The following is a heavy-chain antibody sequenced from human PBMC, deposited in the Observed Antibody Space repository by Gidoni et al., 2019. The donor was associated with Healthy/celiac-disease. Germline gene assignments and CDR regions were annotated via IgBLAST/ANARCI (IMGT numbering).Heavy chain of an antibody. J-gene: IGHJ6*03. CDR2: IYHSGST. V-gene: IGHV4-4*02. D-gene: IGHD6-6*01. CDR3: ALHGSSSYYYYYMDV. CDR1: GCSIRSSHW. Sequence: QVQLPESRPGLVTPSGTLSLTCAVSGCSIRSSHWWSWVRQPPGKGLEWIGEIYHSGSTHYNPSLKSRVTISVDKSKNQFSLKLSSVTAADTAVYYCALHGSSSYYYYYMDVWGKGTTVTVSS.